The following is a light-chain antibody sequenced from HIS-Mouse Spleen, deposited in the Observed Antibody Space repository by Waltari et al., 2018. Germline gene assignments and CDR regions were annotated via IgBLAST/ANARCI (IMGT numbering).Light chain of an antibody. J-gene: IGKJ1*01. Sequence: DIVMTQSPDSLAVSLGERATINCTSSPSVLYSSHNKNYLAWYQQKPGQPPKLLIYWASTRESGVPDRFSGSGSGTDFTLTISSLQAEDVAVYYCQQYYSTPRTFGQGTKVEIK. CDR3: QQYYSTPRT. V-gene: IGKV4-1*01. CDR2: WAS. CDR1: PSVLYSSHNKNY.